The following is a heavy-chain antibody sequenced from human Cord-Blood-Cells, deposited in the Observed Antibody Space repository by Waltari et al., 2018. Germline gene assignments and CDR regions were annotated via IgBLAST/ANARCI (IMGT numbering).Heavy chain of an antibody. D-gene: IGHD7-27*01. Sequence: EVQLVESGGGLIQPGGSLRLSCAASGFTVSSNYMSWVRQAPGKGLEWVSVIYSGGSTYYADSVKGRFTISRDNSKNTLYLQMNSLRAEDTAVYYCARAPPGWGSPLHLYFDLWGRGTLVTVSS. CDR3: ARAPPGWGSPLHLYFDL. J-gene: IGHJ2*01. CDR1: GFTVSSNY. CDR2: IYSGGST. V-gene: IGHV3-53*01.